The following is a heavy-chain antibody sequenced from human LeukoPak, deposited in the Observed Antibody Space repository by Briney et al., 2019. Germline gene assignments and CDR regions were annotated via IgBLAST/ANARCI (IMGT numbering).Heavy chain of an antibody. CDR3: ARARGHWNYDF. CDR1: GYTFGNYG. J-gene: IGHJ4*02. D-gene: IGHD1-7*01. CDR2: TSAYNGNT. Sequence: ASVKVSCKASGYTFGNYGITWVRQAPGQGLEWMGWTSAYNGNTNYAQKVQGRVTMTTDTSTSTAYMELRSLRSDDTAVYYCARARGHWNYDFWGQGTLVTVSS. V-gene: IGHV1-18*01.